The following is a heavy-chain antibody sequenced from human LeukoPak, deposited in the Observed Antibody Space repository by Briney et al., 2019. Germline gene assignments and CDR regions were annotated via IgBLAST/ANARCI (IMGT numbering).Heavy chain of an antibody. CDR3: ARDLSPSERAFDI. CDR1: GFRLSGYH. Sequence: GGSLRLSCAASGFRLSGYHVIWVRRAPGKGLEWVSFITYDADIITYGDSVRGRFTLSRDNARQSVHLQMNSLRAEDTAVYYCARDLSPSERAFDIWGQGTLVTVSS. J-gene: IGHJ3*02. CDR2: ITYDADII. V-gene: IGHV3-21*01. D-gene: IGHD1-26*01.